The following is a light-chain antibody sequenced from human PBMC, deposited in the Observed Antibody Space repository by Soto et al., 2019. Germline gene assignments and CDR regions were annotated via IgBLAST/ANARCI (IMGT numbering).Light chain of an antibody. Sequence: DIQMTQSPSTLSASVGDRVTITCRASQSITDWLAWYQQKPGKAPTFLIYKASNLEGGVPSRCSGSGSGTEFTLTISSVQPDDFATYYCQYWDNYSWTFGQGTKVEIK. CDR1: QSITDW. V-gene: IGKV1-5*03. CDR2: KAS. J-gene: IGKJ1*01. CDR3: QYWDNYSWT.